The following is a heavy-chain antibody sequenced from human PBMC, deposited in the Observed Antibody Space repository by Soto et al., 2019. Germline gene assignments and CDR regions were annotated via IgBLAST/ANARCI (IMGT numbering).Heavy chain of an antibody. CDR3: ARSYYYTIIGVVPARGLDV. CDR2: IHYAGGT. V-gene: IGHV4-59*01. J-gene: IGHJ6*02. Sequence: SETLSLTCIVSGGPISSNYWSWIRRPPGKGLEWIGYIHYAGGTNFNPSLKNRVIISVDTTTNKFSLKLSSVTAADTAVYYCARSYYYTIIGVVPARGLDVWGQGTTVTVSS. D-gene: IGHD3-3*01. CDR1: GGPISSNY.